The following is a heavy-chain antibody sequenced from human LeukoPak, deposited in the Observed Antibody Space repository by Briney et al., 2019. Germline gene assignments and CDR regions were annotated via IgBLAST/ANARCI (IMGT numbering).Heavy chain of an antibody. J-gene: IGHJ4*02. D-gene: IGHD1-26*01. CDR3: AKEQQLLRSFDY. CDR1: GFTFSSYG. V-gene: IGHV3-30*18. CDR2: ISYDGSYK. Sequence: QSGGSLRLSCAASGFTFSSYGMHWVRQAPGKGLEWVAVISYDGSYKYYADSVKGRFTISRDNSKNTLYLQMNSLRAEDTAVYYCAKEQQLLRSFDYWGQGTLVTVSS.